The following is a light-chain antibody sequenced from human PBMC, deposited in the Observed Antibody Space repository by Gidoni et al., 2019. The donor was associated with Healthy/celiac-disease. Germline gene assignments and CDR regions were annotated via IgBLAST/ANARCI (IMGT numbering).Light chain of an antibody. J-gene: IGKJ1*01. V-gene: IGKV3-11*01. CDR2: DAS. CDR3: QQRSNWPPWT. Sequence: EIVLTQSPATLSLSPGERATLSCRASQSVSSYLAWYQQKPVQAPSLLIYDASNRATGIPARFSGSGSGTDFTLTISSLEPEDFAVYYCQQRSNWPPWTFGQGTKVEIK. CDR1: QSVSSY.